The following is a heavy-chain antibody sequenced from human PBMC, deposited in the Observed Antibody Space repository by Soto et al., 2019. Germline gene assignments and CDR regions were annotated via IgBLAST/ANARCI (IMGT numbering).Heavy chain of an antibody. J-gene: IGHJ6*04. Sequence: SETLSLTCTVSVGSISSGYYYLSWILHPPGKGLEWIGYIYYSGGTYYNPSLKSRVTISVDTSKNQCSLKLSCVTAADTAVYYRARVAFRWRYRYGSRDYYGMEVWGKGTKVTVSS. CDR3: ARVAFRWRYRYGSRDYYGMEV. V-gene: IGHV4-30-4*01. CDR1: VGSISSGYYY. CDR2: IYYSGGT. D-gene: IGHD5-18*01.